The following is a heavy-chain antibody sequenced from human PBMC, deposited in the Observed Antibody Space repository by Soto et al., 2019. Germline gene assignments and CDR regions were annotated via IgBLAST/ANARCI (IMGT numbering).Heavy chain of an antibody. J-gene: IGHJ3*02. CDR3: ARVSYSSSWLYSRFVGAFDI. D-gene: IGHD6-13*01. Sequence: PSETLSLTCSVSGSSISSYYWSWLRQPPGKRLVWIGYIYYSGSTNYNPSLKSRVTISVDTSKNQFSLKLSSVTAADTAVYYCARVSYSSSWLYSRFVGAFDIWGQGTMVTVSS. CDR2: IYYSGST. V-gene: IGHV4-59*01. CDR1: GSSISSYY.